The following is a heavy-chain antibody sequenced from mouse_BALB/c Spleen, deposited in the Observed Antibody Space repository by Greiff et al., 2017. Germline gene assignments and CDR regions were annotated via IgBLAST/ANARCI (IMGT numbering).Heavy chain of an antibody. CDR2: IYPGDGDT. Sequence: VQLQQSGAELARPGASVKLSCKASGYTFTSYWMQWVKQRPGQGLEWIGAIYPGDGDTRYTQKFKGKATLTADKSSSTAYMQLSSLASEDSAVYYCARRVYDYDYAMDYWGQGTSVTVSS. CDR3: ARRVYDYDYAMDY. V-gene: IGHV1-87*01. CDR1: GYTFTSYW. D-gene: IGHD2-4*01. J-gene: IGHJ4*01.